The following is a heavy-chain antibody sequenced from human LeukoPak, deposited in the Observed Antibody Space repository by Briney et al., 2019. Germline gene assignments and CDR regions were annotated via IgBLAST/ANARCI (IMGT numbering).Heavy chain of an antibody. CDR3: ARGMVLYYHGSARPTGYFDY. Sequence: KPSETLSLTCTVSGGSISSHYWTWIRQPAGKGLEWIGRIYTTGSTNYNPSLNSRVTISEDTSKNQLSLNLTSVTAADTAVYFCARGMVLYYHGSARPTGYFDYWGPGTVVTVSS. CDR1: GGSISSHY. J-gene: IGHJ4*02. D-gene: IGHD3-10*01. V-gene: IGHV4-4*07. CDR2: IYTTGST.